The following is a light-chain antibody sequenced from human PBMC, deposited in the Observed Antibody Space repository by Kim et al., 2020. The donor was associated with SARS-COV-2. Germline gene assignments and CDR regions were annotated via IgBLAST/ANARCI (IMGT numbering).Light chain of an antibody. CDR1: SADIWAGYV. Sequence: QRVTIACTASSADIWAGYVVRWYQQLPGTAPILLIYGNSNRPSGVPDRFSGSKSGTSASLAITGLQAEDEADYYCQSYDSSLSGYVFGAGTKVTVL. V-gene: IGLV1-40*01. CDR2: GNS. CDR3: QSYDSSLSGYV. J-gene: IGLJ1*01.